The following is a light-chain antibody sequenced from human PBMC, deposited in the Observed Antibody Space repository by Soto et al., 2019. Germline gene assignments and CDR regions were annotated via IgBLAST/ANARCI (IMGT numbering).Light chain of an antibody. V-gene: IGKV1-39*01. CDR3: QQSYSTPVT. Sequence: DIQMTQSPSSLPASVVDSVTITCRASLSVNSYLNWYQQKPVKAPKLLIYAASRLPSGVPSRFRDSGSGTDFTVTIKSRQPEDFATYDCQQSYSTPVTCGQGTNVEIK. CDR2: AAS. J-gene: IGKJ1*01. CDR1: LSVNSY.